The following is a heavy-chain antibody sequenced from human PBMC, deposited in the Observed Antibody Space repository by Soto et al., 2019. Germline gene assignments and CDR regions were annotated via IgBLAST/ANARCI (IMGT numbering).Heavy chain of an antibody. CDR2: IYYSGST. V-gene: IGHV4-39*01. D-gene: IGHD6-19*01. CDR1: GGSISSSSYY. J-gene: IGHJ4*02. Sequence: PSETLSLTCTVSGGSISSSSYYWGWIRQPPGKGLEWIGSIYYSGSTYYNPSLKSRVTISVDTSKNQFSLKLSSVTAADTAVYYCARHVSGYSSGWYFDYWGQGTLVTVS. CDR3: ARHVSGYSSGWYFDY.